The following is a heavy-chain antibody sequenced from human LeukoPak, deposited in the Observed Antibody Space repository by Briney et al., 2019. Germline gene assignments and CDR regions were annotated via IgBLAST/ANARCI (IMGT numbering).Heavy chain of an antibody. CDR3: ARVGSWFGLRSA. D-gene: IGHD3-10*01. V-gene: IGHV4-39*07. Sequence: PSETLSLTCTVSGGSISSSDYYWGWIRQPPGEGLEWIGSIYYSGNTYYSPSLKSRVTISIDTSRNQFSLKLSSVTAADTAVYYCARVGSWFGLRSAWGQGTLVTVSS. J-gene: IGHJ5*02. CDR2: IYYSGNT. CDR1: GGSISSSDYY.